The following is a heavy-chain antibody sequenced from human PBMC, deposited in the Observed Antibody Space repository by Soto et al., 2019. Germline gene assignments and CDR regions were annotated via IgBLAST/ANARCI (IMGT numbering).Heavy chain of an antibody. CDR1: GDSVSSNTAA. D-gene: IGHD6-19*01. J-gene: IGHJ4*02. V-gene: IGHV6-1*01. Sequence: PSQTLSLTCAISGDSVSSNTAAWNWIRSSPSRGLEWLGRTYYRSNWRHDYAVSVKSRITVNPDTSKNHFSLQLNSVTPDDTAVYYGARGVAGSGFDLWGQGTLVTVS. CDR2: TYYRSNWRH. CDR3: ARGVAGSGFDL.